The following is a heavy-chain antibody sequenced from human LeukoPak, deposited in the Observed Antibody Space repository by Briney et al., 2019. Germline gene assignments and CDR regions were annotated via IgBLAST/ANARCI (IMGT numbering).Heavy chain of an antibody. CDR3: ARSDSYTWFDP. Sequence: ASVKVSCKASGYTFTYYYIHWMRQAPGQGLEWMGWINPDSGDTSYAQKFQGRVTMTRDTSVSTVYVELSRLRSDDTAVYYCARSDSYTWFDPWGQGTLVTVSS. CDR2: INPDSGDT. V-gene: IGHV1-2*02. J-gene: IGHJ5*02. D-gene: IGHD2-15*01. CDR1: GYTFTYYY.